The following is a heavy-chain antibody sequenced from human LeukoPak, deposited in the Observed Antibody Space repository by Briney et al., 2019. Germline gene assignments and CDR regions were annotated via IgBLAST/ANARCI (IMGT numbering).Heavy chain of an antibody. CDR3: AKSPKSPAISMVRGVSNYNYYMDV. V-gene: IGHV3-30*02. J-gene: IGHJ6*03. CDR2: IRYDGSNK. CDR1: GFTFSDYY. Sequence: GGSLRLSCAASGFTFSDYYMSWIRQAPGKGLEWVAFIRYDGSNKYYADSVKGRITISRDNSRNTLYLQMSSLRAEDTAVYYCAKSPKSPAISMVRGVSNYNYYMDVWGKGTTVTISS. D-gene: IGHD3-10*01.